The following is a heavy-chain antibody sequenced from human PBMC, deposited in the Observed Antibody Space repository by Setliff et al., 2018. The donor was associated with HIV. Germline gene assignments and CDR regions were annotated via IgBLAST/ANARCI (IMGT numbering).Heavy chain of an antibody. Sequence: ASVKVSCKASGYTFTSYAMNWVRQAPGQGLEWMGWINTNTGDPTYAQGFTGRFVFSFDTSVSTAYPQISSLKAEDTAVYYCAARGEQLYYYGMDVWGQGTTVTVSS. CDR3: AARGEQLYYYGMDV. CDR2: INTNTGDP. J-gene: IGHJ6*02. CDR1: GYTFTSYA. D-gene: IGHD1-26*01. V-gene: IGHV7-4-1*02.